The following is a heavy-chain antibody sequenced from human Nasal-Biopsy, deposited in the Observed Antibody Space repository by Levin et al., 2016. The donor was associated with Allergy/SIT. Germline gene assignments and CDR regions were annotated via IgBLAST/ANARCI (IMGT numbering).Heavy chain of an antibody. CDR1: GFTFSDSA. CDR2: IIVATGNT. V-gene: IGHV1-58*01. Sequence: SVKVSCKASGFTFSDSAVQWVRQARGQRLEWIGWIIVATGNTNYAPKFQERLSITRDMSTDTVYMELSSLRSEDTAMYYCAADPCRGNPTCFWAHNFDYWGQGSLVTVSS. J-gene: IGHJ4*02. D-gene: IGHD2-2*01. CDR3: AADPCRGNPTCFWAHNFDY.